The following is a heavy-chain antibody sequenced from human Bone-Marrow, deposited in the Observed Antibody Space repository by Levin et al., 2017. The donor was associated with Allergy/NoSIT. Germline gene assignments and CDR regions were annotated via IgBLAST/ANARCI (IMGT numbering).Heavy chain of an antibody. J-gene: IGHJ5*02. CDR1: GFTFSSYG. Sequence: GGSLRLSCAASGFTFSSYGMHWVRQAPGKGLEWVAVISYDGSNKYYADSVKGRFTISRDNSKNTLYLQMNSLRAEDTAVYYCAKRSILDCSGGSCYSSPFGFDPWGQGTLVTVSS. CDR3: AKRSILDCSGGSCYSSPFGFDP. CDR2: ISYDGSNK. D-gene: IGHD2-15*01. V-gene: IGHV3-30*18.